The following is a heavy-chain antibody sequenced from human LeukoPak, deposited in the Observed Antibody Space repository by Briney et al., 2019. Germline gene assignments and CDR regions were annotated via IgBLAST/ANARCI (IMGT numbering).Heavy chain of an antibody. V-gene: IGHV4-39*07. CDR3: AGYVLLWFGESLDAFDI. Sequence: SETLSLTCTVSSGSVNIGASYWGWVRQSPGVGLEWIGTVYSTGGTYYNPSLRSRLTISLDASKNQFSLKLSSVTAADTAVYYCAGYVLLWFGESLDAFDIWGQGTMVTVSS. CDR1: SGSVNIGASY. D-gene: IGHD3-10*01. J-gene: IGHJ3*02. CDR2: VYSTGGT.